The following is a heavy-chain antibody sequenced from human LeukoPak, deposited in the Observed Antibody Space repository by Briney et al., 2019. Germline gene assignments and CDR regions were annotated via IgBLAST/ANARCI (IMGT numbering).Heavy chain of an antibody. CDR1: GFTFSSYG. J-gene: IGHJ4*02. CDR3: ANLPIRGSGSYYTDY. V-gene: IGHV3-30*02. D-gene: IGHD3-10*01. Sequence: HPRGSLRLSCAASGFTFSSYGMHWVRQAPGKGLEWVAFIRYDGSDKYYADSVKGRFTISRDNSKNTLYLQMNSLRAEDTAAYYCANLPIRGSGSYYTDYWGQGTLVTVSS. CDR2: IRYDGSDK.